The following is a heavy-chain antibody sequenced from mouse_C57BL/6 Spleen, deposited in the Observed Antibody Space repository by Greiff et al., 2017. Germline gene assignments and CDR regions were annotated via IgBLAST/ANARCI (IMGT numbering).Heavy chain of an antibody. J-gene: IGHJ4*01. CDR2: IYPGDGDT. CDR3: ARNYYGSPYAMDY. D-gene: IGHD1-1*01. CDR1: GYAFSSSW. Sequence: QVQLQQSGPELVKPGASVKISCKASGYAFSSSWMNWVKQRPGKGLEWIGRIYPGDGDTNYNGKFKGKATLTADKSSSPAYMQLSSLTSEDSAVYFCARNYYGSPYAMDYWGQGTSVTVSS. V-gene: IGHV1-82*01.